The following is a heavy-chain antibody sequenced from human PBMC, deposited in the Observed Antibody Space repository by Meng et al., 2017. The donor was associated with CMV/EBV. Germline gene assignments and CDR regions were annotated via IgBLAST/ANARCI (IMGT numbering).Heavy chain of an antibody. D-gene: IGHD5-18*01. CDR1: GFTFTSSA. CDR2: IVVGSGNT. V-gene: IGHV1-58*01. J-gene: IGHJ3*02. CDR3: AAAPYTASDAFAI. Sequence: SVQVSCKASGFTFTSSAVQWVRQARGQRLEWIGWIVVGSGNTNYAQKFQERVTITRDMSTSTAYMELSSLRSEDTAVYYCAAAPYTASDAFAIWGQGTMVTVSS.